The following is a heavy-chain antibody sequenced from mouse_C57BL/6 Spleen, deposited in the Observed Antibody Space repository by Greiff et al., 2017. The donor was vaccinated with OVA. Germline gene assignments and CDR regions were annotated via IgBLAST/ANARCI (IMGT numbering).Heavy chain of an antibody. CDR2: ISSGSSTI. J-gene: IGHJ4*01. V-gene: IGHV5-17*01. CDR1: GFTFSDYG. D-gene: IGHD4-1*01. Sequence: EVQVVESGGGLVKPGGSLKLSCAASGFTFSDYGMHWVRQAPEKGLEWVAYISSGSSTIYYADTVKGRCTITRDNAKNTLFLQMTSLRSEDTAMYYCARGGTGTDYAMDYWGQGTSVTVSS. CDR3: ARGGTGTDYAMDY.